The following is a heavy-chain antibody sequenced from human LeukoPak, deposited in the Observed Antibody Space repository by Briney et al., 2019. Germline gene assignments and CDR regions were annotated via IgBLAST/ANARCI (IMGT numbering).Heavy chain of an antibody. Sequence: PGGSLRLSCAGSGFTLSSYAMSWVRQAPGKGLEWVSAIRGSGDTTYYADSVKGRFAISRDNSKNTLYLQMNSLRAEDTAVYYCARASTVVVPAANYCMDVWGQGTTVTVSS. J-gene: IGHJ6*02. CDR3: ARASTVVVPAANYCMDV. V-gene: IGHV3-23*01. D-gene: IGHD2-2*01. CDR1: GFTLSSYA. CDR2: IRGSGDTT.